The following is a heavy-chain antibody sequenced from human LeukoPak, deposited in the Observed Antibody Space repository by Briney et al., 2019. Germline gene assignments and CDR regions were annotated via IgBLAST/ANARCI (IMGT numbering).Heavy chain of an antibody. J-gene: IGHJ4*02. CDR1: GGSISSYY. Sequence: PSETLSLTCTVSGGSISSYYWSWIRQPPGKGLEWLGYIYYRGSTSYNASLKSRVTILVDTPKNQFSLKLSSVTAGDTVVYYCARQSYGDYFDYWGQGTLVTVSS. CDR3: ARQSYGDYFDY. V-gene: IGHV4-59*08. D-gene: IGHD4-17*01. CDR2: IYYRGST.